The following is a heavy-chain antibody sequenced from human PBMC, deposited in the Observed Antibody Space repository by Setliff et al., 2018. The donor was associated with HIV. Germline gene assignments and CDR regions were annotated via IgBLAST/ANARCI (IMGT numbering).Heavy chain of an antibody. CDR3: ARGPTERYYESRGYYYFDN. J-gene: IGHJ4*02. V-gene: IGHV4-34*01. Sequence: PSETLSLTCAVYGGSFNGYSWTWIRQPPGKGLEWIGGINHSGNTNYNPSLKSRVTISIDTSKNQFSLNLSSVTAADTAVYYCARGPTERYYESRGYYYFDNWGQGTQVTVSS. D-gene: IGHD3-22*01. CDR1: GGSFNGYS. CDR2: INHSGNT.